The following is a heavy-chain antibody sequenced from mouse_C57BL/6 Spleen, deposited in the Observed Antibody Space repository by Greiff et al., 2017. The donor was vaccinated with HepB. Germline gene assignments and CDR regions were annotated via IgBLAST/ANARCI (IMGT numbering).Heavy chain of an antibody. V-gene: IGHV1-64*01. Sequence: VQLQQPGAELVKPGASVKLSCKAPGYTFTSYWMHWVKQRPGQGLEWIGMIHPNSGSTNYNEKFKSKATLTVDKSSSTAYMQLSSLTSEDSAVYYCAREDLAWFAYWGQGTLVTVSA. J-gene: IGHJ3*01. CDR1: GYTFTSYW. CDR3: AREDLAWFAY. CDR2: IHPNSGST.